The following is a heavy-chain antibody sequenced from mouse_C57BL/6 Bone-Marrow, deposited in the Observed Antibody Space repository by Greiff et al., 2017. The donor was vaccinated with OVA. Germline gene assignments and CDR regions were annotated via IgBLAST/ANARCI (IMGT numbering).Heavy chain of an antibody. Sequence: QVQLQQPGAELVKPGASVKLSCKASGYTFTSYWMQWVKQRPGQGLEWIGELDPSDSYNNYNQKFKGKATLTVDKSYSTAYMQLSGLTSEDSAVYYCAREGYYGSSYGFAYWGQGTLVTVSA. CDR1: GYTFTSYW. CDR2: LDPSDSYN. V-gene: IGHV1-50*01. J-gene: IGHJ3*01. CDR3: AREGYYGSSYGFAY. D-gene: IGHD1-1*01.